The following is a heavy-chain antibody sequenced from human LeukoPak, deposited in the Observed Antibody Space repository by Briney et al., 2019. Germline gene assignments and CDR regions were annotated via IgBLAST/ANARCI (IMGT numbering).Heavy chain of an antibody. CDR1: GGSISSGGYS. D-gene: IGHD1/OR15-1a*01. J-gene: IGHJ4*02. V-gene: IGHV4-30-2*01. CDR3: ARPSHLQQWVYFDY. Sequence: PSETLSLTCAVSGGSISSGGYSWSWIRQPPGKGLEWIGEINHSGSTNYNPSLKSRVTISVDTSKNQFSLKLSSVTAADTAVYYCARPSHLQQWVYFDYWGQGTLVTVSS. CDR2: INHSGST.